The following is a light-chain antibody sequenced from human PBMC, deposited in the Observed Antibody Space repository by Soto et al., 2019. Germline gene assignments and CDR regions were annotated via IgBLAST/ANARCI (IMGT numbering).Light chain of an antibody. CDR2: DVS. CDR3: CSYTTSNTRQIV. CDR1: SSDVGGYNY. Sequence: QSALPQPASVSGSPGQSITISCTGTSSDVGGYNYVSWYQQHPGKAPKFMIYDVSNRPSGVSNRFSGSKSGNTASLTISGLQAEDEADYYCCSYTTSNTRQIVVGTGTKVTVL. V-gene: IGLV2-14*01. J-gene: IGLJ1*01.